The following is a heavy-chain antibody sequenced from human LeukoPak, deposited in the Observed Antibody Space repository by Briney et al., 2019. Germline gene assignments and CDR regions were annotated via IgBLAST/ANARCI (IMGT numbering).Heavy chain of an antibody. CDR1: GFTFSSYA. Sequence: GGSLRLSCAASGFTFSSYAMGWVRQAPGKGLEWVSGITASGGSTYYADSVKGRFTISRDNSKNTLYLQMNSLRLEDTAAYYCAKGTSGNYWRNPFDIWGQGTIVTVSS. V-gene: IGHV3-23*01. CDR2: ITASGGST. CDR3: AKGTSGNYWRNPFDI. J-gene: IGHJ3*02. D-gene: IGHD1-26*01.